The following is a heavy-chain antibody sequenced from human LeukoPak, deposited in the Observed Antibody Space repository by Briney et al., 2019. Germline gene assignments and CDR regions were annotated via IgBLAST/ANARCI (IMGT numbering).Heavy chain of an antibody. CDR3: ARDGYSGRFDP. D-gene: IGHD5-12*01. Sequence: ASVKVSCKASGYTFTNYAMNWVRQAPGQGLEWMGWINPNSGGTKYAQKFQGRVTMTRDTSISTAYMELSRLRSDDTAVYYCARDGYSGRFDPWGQGTLVTVSS. V-gene: IGHV1-2*02. CDR2: INPNSGGT. J-gene: IGHJ5*02. CDR1: GYTFTNYA.